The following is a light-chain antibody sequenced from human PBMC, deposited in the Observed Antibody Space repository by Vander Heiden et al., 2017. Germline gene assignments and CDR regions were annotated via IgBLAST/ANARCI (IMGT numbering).Light chain of an antibody. J-gene: IGLJ3*02. V-gene: IGLV3-21*02. CDR1: NIGIKS. CDR3: QVWDSSSDHWV. Sequence: SYVLTQPPSASVAPGQTARLTGGGNNIGIKSVHWYQQKPGQAPVLVVYDDSARPSGIPDRFSGSNSGNTATLTISRVEAGEEADYYCQVWDSSSDHWVFGGGTKLTVL. CDR2: DDS.